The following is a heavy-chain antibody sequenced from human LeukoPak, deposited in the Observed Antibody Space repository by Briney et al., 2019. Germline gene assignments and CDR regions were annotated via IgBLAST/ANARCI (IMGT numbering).Heavy chain of an antibody. V-gene: IGHV3-21*01. CDR3: ARRGYYDSSGYDY. D-gene: IGHD3-22*01. Sequence: GGSLRLSCAASGFTFSNYAMNWVRQAPGKGLEWVSSISGSSTYIYYADSVKGRFTISRDNAKNSLYLQINSLRAEDTAIYYCARRGYYDSSGYDYWGQGTLVTVSS. CDR2: ISGSSTYI. CDR1: GFTFSNYA. J-gene: IGHJ4*02.